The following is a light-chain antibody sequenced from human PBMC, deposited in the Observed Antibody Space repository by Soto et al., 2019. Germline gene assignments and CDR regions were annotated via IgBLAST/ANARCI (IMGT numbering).Light chain of an antibody. CDR3: VSFTNTDTLV. Sequence: QSVLTQPPSASGSPGQSVAISCTGTSSDVGGYNYVSLYQQHPGKAPKLMIYEVNKRPSGVPDRFSGSRSGNTASLTISGLQPEDEAHYFCVSFTNTDTLVFGSGTKLTVL. CDR2: EVN. J-gene: IGLJ1*01. CDR1: SSDVGGYNY. V-gene: IGLV2-8*01.